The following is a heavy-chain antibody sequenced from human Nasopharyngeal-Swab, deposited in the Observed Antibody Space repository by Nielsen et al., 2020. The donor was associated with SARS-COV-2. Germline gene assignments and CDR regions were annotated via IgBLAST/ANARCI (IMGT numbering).Heavy chain of an antibody. CDR1: GFTFTDYY. J-gene: IGHJ5*01. D-gene: IGHD6-13*01. V-gene: IGHV3-11*01. Sequence: GGSLRLSCAASGFTFTDYYMSWIRQAPGKGLEWISYISDSGTTKYADSVKGRFTISRDNAQNSVYLQLKGLRAEDTAVYYCARGPSNSRFDFWGQGSLVTVSS. CDR3: ARGPSNSRFDF. CDR2: ISDSGTT.